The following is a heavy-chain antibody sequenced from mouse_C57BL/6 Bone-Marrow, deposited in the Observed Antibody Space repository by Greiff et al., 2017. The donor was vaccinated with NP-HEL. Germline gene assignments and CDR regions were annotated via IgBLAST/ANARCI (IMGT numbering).Heavy chain of an antibody. Sequence: EVQLLQSGPELVKPGASVKISCKASGYTFTDYYMNWVKQSHGKSLEWIGDINPNNGGTSYNQKFKGKATLTVDKSSSTAYMELRSLTSEDSAVYYCARARWLLPYYYAMDYWGQGTTVTVSS. D-gene: IGHD2-3*01. CDR2: INPNNGGT. CDR3: ARARWLLPYYYAMDY. V-gene: IGHV1-26*01. CDR1: GYTFTDYY. J-gene: IGHJ4*01.